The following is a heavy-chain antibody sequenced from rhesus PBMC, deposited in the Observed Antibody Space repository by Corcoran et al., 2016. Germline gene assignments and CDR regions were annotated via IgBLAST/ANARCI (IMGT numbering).Heavy chain of an antibody. D-gene: IGHD3-34*01. V-gene: IGHV4-76*01. CDR2: IYGSSEST. CDR3: ARIAGQNTYWGDSYYFDY. J-gene: IGHJ4*01. CDR1: GYSISSGYD. Sequence: QVQLQESGPGVVKPSETLSLTCAVSGYSISSGYDWSWIRQPPGKGLWCFGYIYGSSESTNYNPTPKKRDTISKDASRNQFCQKLSAVTAADPAVYYCARIAGQNTYWGDSYYFDYWGQGVLVTVSS.